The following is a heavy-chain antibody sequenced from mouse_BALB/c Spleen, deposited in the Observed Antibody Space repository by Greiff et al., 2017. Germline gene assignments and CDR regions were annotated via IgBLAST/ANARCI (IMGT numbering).Heavy chain of an antibody. D-gene: IGHD2-4*01. CDR3: ARHEGSRRGFAY. CDR1: GFAFSSYD. V-gene: IGHV5-12-1*01. J-gene: IGHJ3*01. Sequence: EVKLMESGGGLVKPGGSLKLSCAASGFAFSSYDMSWVRQTPEKRLEWVAYISSGGGSTYYPDTVKGRFTISRDNAKNTLYLQMSSLKSEDTAMYYCARHEGSRRGFAYWGQGTLVTVSA. CDR2: ISSGGGST.